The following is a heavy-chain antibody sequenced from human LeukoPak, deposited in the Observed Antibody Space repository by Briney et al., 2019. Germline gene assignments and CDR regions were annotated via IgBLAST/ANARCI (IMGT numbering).Heavy chain of an antibody. J-gene: IGHJ4*02. V-gene: IGHV3-53*01. CDR2: IYSGSST. D-gene: IGHD5-12*01. CDR1: GFTVSSNH. CDR3: ARDPTQWLRYGYFDY. Sequence: GGSLRLSCAASGFTVSSNHMSWVRQAPGKGLEWVSIIYSGSSTYYADSVKGRFTISRVNSKNTLFLQMNSLRAEDTAVYYCARDPTQWLRYGYFDYWGQGTLVTVSS.